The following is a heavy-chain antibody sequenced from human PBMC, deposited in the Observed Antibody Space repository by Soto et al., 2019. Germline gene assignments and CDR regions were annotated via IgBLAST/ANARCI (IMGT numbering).Heavy chain of an antibody. CDR3: ARDRSLLPGTIYYYYGMDV. CDR1: GLPFSNYD. CDR2: ISGSGAKT. D-gene: IGHD2-21*02. Sequence: PGGSLRLSCAVSGLPFSNYDMSWVRQAPGKGLDWVSSISGSGAKTYYADSVKGRFTISRDNAKNSLYLQMNSLRAEDTAVYYCARDRSLLPGTIYYYYGMDVWGQGTTVTVSS. J-gene: IGHJ6*02. V-gene: IGHV3-21*01.